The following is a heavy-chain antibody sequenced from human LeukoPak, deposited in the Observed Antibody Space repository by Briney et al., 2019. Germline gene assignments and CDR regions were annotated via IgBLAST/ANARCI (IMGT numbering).Heavy chain of an antibody. J-gene: IGHJ5*02. Sequence: SETLSLTCTVSGGSISSYYWSWVRQSPGKGLEWNGYIFTSGWTDYNPSLKSRVTMSVDTSKNQLSMELRFLTAADTAVYYCATSHDVKTAPYDLWGQGTLVTVSS. CDR2: IFTSGWT. V-gene: IGHV4-4*09. D-gene: IGHD2-21*01. CDR1: GGSISSYY. CDR3: ATSHDVKTAPYDL.